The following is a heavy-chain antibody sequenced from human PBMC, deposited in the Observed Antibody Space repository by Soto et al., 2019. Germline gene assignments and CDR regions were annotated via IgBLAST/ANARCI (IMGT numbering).Heavy chain of an antibody. V-gene: IGHV1-69*13. CDR2: IIPIFGTA. CDR1: GGTFSSYA. Sequence: GASVKVSCKASGGTFSSYAISWVRQAPGQGLEWMGGIIPIFGTANYAQKFQGRVTITADESTSTAYMELSSLRSEDTAVYYCARERGVAAAGKGDYYYYYGMDVWGQGTTVTVSS. CDR3: ARERGVAAAGKGDYYYYYGMDV. D-gene: IGHD6-13*01. J-gene: IGHJ6*02.